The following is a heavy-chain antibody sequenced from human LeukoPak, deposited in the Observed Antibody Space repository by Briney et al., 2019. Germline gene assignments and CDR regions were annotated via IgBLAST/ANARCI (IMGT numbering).Heavy chain of an antibody. CDR2: IYTSGST. Sequence: SETLSLTCTVSGDSISSSGYYWSWIRQPAGKGLEWIGRIYTSGSTNYNPSLKSRVTMSVDTSKNQFSLKLSSVTAADTAVYYCARMSSSSGYYYYYMDVWGKGTAVTVSS. CDR3: ARMSSSSGYYYYYMDV. CDR1: GDSISSSGYY. J-gene: IGHJ6*03. D-gene: IGHD6-6*01. V-gene: IGHV4-61*02.